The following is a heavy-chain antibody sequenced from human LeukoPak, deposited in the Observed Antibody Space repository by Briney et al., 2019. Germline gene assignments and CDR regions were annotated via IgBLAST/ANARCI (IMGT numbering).Heavy chain of an antibody. CDR3: ARPARDGDYYY. Sequence: PSETLSLTCAVSGDSISSSSYFWGRIRQPPGKGLEWIGSIPYSGSASYNPSLKSRVIISIDTSKNQLSLEVRSVTAADTAVYYCARPARDGDYYYWGQGTLVTVSS. CDR1: GDSISSSSYF. J-gene: IGHJ4*02. CDR2: IPYSGSA. V-gene: IGHV4-39*01. D-gene: IGHD2/OR15-2a*01.